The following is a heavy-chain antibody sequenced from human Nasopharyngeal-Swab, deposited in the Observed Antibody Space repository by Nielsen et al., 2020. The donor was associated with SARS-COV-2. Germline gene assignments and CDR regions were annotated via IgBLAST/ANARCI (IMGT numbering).Heavy chain of an antibody. J-gene: IGHJ4*02. CDR3: AIDDTSTWYRVSPD. Sequence: GESLKISCAASGFTFSSYSMNWVRQAPGKGLEWVSYISSSSSTIYYADAVKGRLTITRDNAKNSLYLQMNSLRDEDTAVYYCAIDDTSTWYRVSPDWGQGTLVTVSS. CDR1: GFTFSSYS. V-gene: IGHV3-48*02. CDR2: ISSSSSTI. D-gene: IGHD6-13*01.